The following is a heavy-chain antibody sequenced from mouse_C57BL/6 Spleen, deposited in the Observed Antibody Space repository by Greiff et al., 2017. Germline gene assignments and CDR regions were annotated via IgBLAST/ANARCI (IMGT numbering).Heavy chain of an antibody. V-gene: IGHV7-3*01. Sequence: EVKLVASGGGLVQPGGSLSLSCAASGFTFTDYYMSWVRQPPGKALEWLGFIRNKANGYTTEYSASVKGRFTISRDNSQSILYLQMNALRAEDSATYYCARSYDYSAWFAYRGQGTLVTVSA. CDR3: ARSYDYSAWFAY. J-gene: IGHJ3*01. CDR1: GFTFTDYY. CDR2: IRNKANGYTT. D-gene: IGHD2-4*01.